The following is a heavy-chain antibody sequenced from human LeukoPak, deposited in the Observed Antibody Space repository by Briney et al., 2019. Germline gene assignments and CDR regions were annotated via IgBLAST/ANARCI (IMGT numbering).Heavy chain of an antibody. CDR3: AKEYSGYDFDY. CDR2: TSGSGVNS. Sequence: RTGGSLRLSCAASGFTFSSYAMSWVRQAPGKGLEWVAATSGSGVNSYYADSVRGRFTISRDNSQNTLYLQMDSLRAEDTALYYCAKEYSGYDFDYWGQGTLVTVYS. V-gene: IGHV3-23*01. D-gene: IGHD5-12*01. CDR1: GFTFSSYA. J-gene: IGHJ4*02.